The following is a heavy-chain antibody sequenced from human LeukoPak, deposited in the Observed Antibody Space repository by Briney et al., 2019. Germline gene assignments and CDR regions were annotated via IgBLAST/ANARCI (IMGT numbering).Heavy chain of an antibody. V-gene: IGHV3-49*04. J-gene: IGHJ4*02. D-gene: IGHD1-26*01. CDR3: TARRGGSRLDY. Sequence: GGSQKLFCTAWGFTFGDYALSWVRQASGKGPEWVGFIRSKSYGGTTEYAASVKGRFTISREDSNSVAYVQMNSLKTENTAVYYCTARRGGSRLDYWGKGTLVTVSS. CDR1: GFTFGDYA. CDR2: IRSKSYGGTT.